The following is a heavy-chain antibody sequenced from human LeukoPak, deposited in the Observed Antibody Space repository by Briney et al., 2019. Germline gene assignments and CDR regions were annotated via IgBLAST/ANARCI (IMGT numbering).Heavy chain of an antibody. V-gene: IGHV3-43*02. J-gene: IGHJ4*02. Sequence: GGSLRLSCAASGFTFDDYAMHWVRQAPGKGLEWVSLISGDGGSTYYADSVKGRFTISRDNSKNSLYLQMNSLRTEDTALYYCAKVLSSGWDGGYFDYWGQGTLVTVSS. D-gene: IGHD6-19*01. CDR1: GFTFDDYA. CDR3: AKVLSSGWDGGYFDY. CDR2: ISGDGGST.